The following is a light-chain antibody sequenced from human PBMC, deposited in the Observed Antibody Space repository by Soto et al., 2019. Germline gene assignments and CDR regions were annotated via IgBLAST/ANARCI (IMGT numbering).Light chain of an antibody. V-gene: IGKV3-20*01. J-gene: IGKJ2*01. CDR1: QSVSSSH. CDR3: QQYDSSPHT. CDR2: GAS. Sequence: EIVLTQSPGTLSLSPGERATLSCRASQSVSSSHLAWYQQNPGQAPRLLIYGASSRPTRIPDRFSGSGSGTDFTLTISRLEPEDFAVYYCQQYDSSPHTFGKGTKLEIK.